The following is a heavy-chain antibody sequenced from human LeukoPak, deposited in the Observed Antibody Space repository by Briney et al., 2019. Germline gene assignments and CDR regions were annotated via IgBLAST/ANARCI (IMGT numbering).Heavy chain of an antibody. CDR3: AREPIQGSAMQVY. Sequence: GASAKVSCKASGGTFSSYAISWVRQAPGQGLEWMGGIIPIFGTANYAQKFQGRVTITADKSTSTAYMELSSLRSEDTAVYYCAREPIQGSAMQVYWGQGTLVTVSS. J-gene: IGHJ4*02. D-gene: IGHD2-2*01. CDR1: GGTFSSYA. CDR2: IIPIFGTA. V-gene: IGHV1-69*06.